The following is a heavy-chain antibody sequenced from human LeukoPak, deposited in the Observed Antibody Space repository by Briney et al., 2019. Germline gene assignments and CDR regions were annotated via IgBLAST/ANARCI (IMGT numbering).Heavy chain of an antibody. CDR2: IYYSGST. CDR3: ARHGRGCSSTSCSYGMDV. J-gene: IGHJ6*02. CDR1: GGSISSYY. V-gene: IGHV4-59*08. D-gene: IGHD2-2*01. Sequence: PSETLSLTCTVSGGSISSYYWSWIRQPPGKGLEWIGYIYYSGSTNYNPSLKSRVTISVDTSKNQFSLKLSSVTAADTAVYYRARHGRGCSSTSCSYGMDVWGQGTTVTVSS.